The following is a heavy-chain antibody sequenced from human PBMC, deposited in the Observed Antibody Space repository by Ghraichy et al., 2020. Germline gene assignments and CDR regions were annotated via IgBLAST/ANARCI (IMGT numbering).Heavy chain of an antibody. D-gene: IGHD3-16*01. V-gene: IGHV1-18*04. J-gene: IGHJ4*01. CDR2: ISAHSGST. CDR3: LRDPGSYGYGDY. CDR1: GYTFTSYG. Sequence: ASVKVSCKASGYTFTSYGISWVRQAPGQGLEWMGWISAHSGSTNYAQKLQGRVTMTRDTSTSTAYMELRSLRSDDTALYYCLRDPGSYGYGDYWGHGTLVTVSS.